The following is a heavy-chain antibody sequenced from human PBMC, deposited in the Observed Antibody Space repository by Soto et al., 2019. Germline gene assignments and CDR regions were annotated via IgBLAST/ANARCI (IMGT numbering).Heavy chain of an antibody. J-gene: IGHJ4*02. CDR3: ANMLVGQWLVPGGY. Sequence: VQILESGGALIQPGGSLRLSCAASGYTSSMTWVRQAPGKGLEWVSASDFSGRLTYYADSVKGRFTIFRDTSVNTLFLQMTSLRTEDTAVYYCANMLVGQWLVPGGYWGPGTLVTVSS. D-gene: IGHD6-19*01. CDR1: GYTSS. CDR2: SDFSGRLT. V-gene: IGHV3-23*01.